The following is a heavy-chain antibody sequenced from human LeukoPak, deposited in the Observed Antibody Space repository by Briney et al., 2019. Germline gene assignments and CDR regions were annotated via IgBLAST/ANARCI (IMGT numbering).Heavy chain of an antibody. V-gene: IGHV3-21*01. J-gene: IGHJ3*02. D-gene: IGHD6-19*01. CDR3: ARAQGLAVAGPAFDI. CDR2: ISSSSYI. CDR1: GFTFSSYS. Sequence: GGSLRLSCAASGFTFSSYSMNWVRQAPGKGLEWVSSISSSSYIYYADSVKGRFTISRDNAKNSLYLQMNSLRAEDTAVYYCARAQGLAVAGPAFDIWGQGTMVTVSS.